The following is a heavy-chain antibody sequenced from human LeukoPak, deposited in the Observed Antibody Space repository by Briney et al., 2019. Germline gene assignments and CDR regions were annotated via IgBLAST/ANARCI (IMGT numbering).Heavy chain of an antibody. CDR1: GFSFSNFG. Sequence: GGSLRLSCAASGFSFSNFGLHWVRQAPGKGLEWVAVISYDGSLKYYLDSVKGRFTVSRDNSKNTLYLQMDSLRVEDTAVYYCAKKNSFGSGAGDPLDVWGHGTSVTVSS. D-gene: IGHD3-10*01. J-gene: IGHJ3*01. V-gene: IGHV3-30*18. CDR2: ISYDGSLK. CDR3: AKKNSFGSGAGDPLDV.